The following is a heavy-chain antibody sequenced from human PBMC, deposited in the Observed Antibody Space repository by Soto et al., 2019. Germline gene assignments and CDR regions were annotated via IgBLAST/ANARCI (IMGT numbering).Heavy chain of an antibody. V-gene: IGHV3-74*01. CDR1: GFTFNNYW. CDR2: IKYDGSST. J-gene: IGHJ4*02. CDR3: ARGGWGAYYFDY. Sequence: EVQLVESGGGLVQPGGSLRLSCAASGFTFNNYWMHWVRQAPGKGLVWVSRIKYDGSSTSYADSVKGRFTISRDNAKNTLYLEMNRLRGEDTAVYYCARGGWGAYYFDYWGQGTLVTVSS. D-gene: IGHD1-26*01.